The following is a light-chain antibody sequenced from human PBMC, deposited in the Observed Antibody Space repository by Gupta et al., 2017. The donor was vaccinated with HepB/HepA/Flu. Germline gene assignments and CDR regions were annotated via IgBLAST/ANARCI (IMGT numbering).Light chain of an antibody. CDR1: SSNIGNNY. V-gene: IGLV1-51*01. CDR2: DIN. J-gene: IGLJ2*01. Sequence: QSVLTQPPSVSAAPGQKVTISCSGSSSNIGNNYVSWYQQLPGTDPKLLIYDINKRPSGIPDRFSGSKSGTSATLGITGLQTGDEADDYCGTWDSSLSVVVFGGGTKLTVL. CDR3: GTWDSSLSVVV.